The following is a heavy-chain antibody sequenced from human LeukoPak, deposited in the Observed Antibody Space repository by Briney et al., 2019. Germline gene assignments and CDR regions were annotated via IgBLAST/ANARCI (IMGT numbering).Heavy chain of an antibody. CDR3: ATRIDY. J-gene: IGHJ4*02. Sequence: GGSLRLSCAASGFTFTAYSMNWVRQVPGKGLEWLSYISTSSTTIYYADSVKGRFTISRDNAKNSLYLQMNSLRAEDTAIYYCATRIDYWGQGILVTVSS. CDR2: ISTSSTTI. CDR1: GFTFTAYS. V-gene: IGHV3-48*04.